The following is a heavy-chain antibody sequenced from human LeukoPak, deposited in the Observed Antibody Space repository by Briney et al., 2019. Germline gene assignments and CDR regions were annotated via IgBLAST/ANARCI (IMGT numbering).Heavy chain of an antibody. CDR2: IYYSGST. Sequence: SETLSLTCTVSGGSISSSSYYWGWIRQPPGKGLEWIGSIYYSGSTYYNPSLKSRVTISVDTSKNQFSLKLSSVTAADTAVYYCARDQPSGWYTDKDAFDIWGQGTMVTVSS. D-gene: IGHD2-15*01. CDR1: GGSISSSSYY. CDR3: ARDQPSGWYTDKDAFDI. J-gene: IGHJ3*02. V-gene: IGHV4-39*07.